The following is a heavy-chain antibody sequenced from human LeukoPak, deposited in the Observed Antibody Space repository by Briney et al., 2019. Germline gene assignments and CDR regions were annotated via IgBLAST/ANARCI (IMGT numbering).Heavy chain of an antibody. Sequence: PSETLSLTCAVYGGSFSGYYWSWIRQPPGKGLEWIGEINHSGSTNYNPSLKSRVTISVDTSKNQFSLKLSSVTAADTAVYYCASPLHYFGSGSPFNYWGQGTLVPVP. V-gene: IGHV4-34*01. CDR2: INHSGST. D-gene: IGHD3-10*01. CDR1: GGSFSGYY. CDR3: ASPLHYFGSGSPFNY. J-gene: IGHJ4*02.